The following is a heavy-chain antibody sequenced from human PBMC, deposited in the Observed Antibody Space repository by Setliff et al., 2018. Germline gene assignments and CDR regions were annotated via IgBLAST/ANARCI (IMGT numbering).Heavy chain of an antibody. Sequence: PSETLSLTCTVSGGSISSYYWSWIRQPAGKGLEWSGHIYIGGSANYNHSLKSRVTMSIDTSKNQFSLKLNSVTAADMAVYYCAREQWLDPPGYYYMDVWAKGTTVTVSS. CDR3: AREQWLDPPGYYYMDV. D-gene: IGHD6-19*01. CDR1: GGSISSYY. CDR2: IYIGGSA. V-gene: IGHV4-4*07. J-gene: IGHJ6*03.